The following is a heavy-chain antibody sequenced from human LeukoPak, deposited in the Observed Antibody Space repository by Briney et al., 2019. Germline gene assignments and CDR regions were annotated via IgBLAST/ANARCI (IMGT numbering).Heavy chain of an antibody. CDR3: ARFIAVAANFDY. CDR2: IYYSGST. J-gene: IGHJ4*02. Sequence: SETLSLTCTVSGGSISSSSYYWGWIRQPPGKGLEWIGSIYYSGSTYYNPSLKSRVTISVDTSKNQFSLKLSSVTAADTAVYYCARFIAVAANFDYWGQGTLVTVSS. CDR1: GGSISSSSYY. D-gene: IGHD6-19*01. V-gene: IGHV4-39*07.